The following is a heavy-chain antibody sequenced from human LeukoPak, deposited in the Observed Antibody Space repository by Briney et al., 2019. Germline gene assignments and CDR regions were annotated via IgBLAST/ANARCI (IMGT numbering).Heavy chain of an antibody. CDR2: INHSGST. Sequence: SETLSLTCAVYGGSFSGYYWSWIRQPPGKGLEWIGEINHSGSTNYNPSLKSRVTISVDTSKNQFSLKLSSVTAADTAVYYCARVFHDCSSTSCYFVRYKYYYYYGMDVWGQGTTVTASS. V-gene: IGHV4-34*01. CDR3: ARVFHDCSSTSCYFVRYKYYYYYGMDV. J-gene: IGHJ6*02. CDR1: GGSFSGYY. D-gene: IGHD2-2*01.